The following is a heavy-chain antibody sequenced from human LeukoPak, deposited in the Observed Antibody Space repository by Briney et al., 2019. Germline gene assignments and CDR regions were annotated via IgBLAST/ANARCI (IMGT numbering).Heavy chain of an antibody. V-gene: IGHV1-24*01. D-gene: IGHD3-10*01. Sequence: ASVKVSCKVSGYTLTELSMHWVRQAPGKGLEWMGGFDPEDGETIYAQKFQGRVTMTEDTSTDTAYMELSSLRSEDTAVYYCATDLVVRGGLNYWGQGTLVTVSS. CDR2: FDPEDGET. J-gene: IGHJ4*02. CDR1: GYTLTELS. CDR3: ATDLVVRGGLNY.